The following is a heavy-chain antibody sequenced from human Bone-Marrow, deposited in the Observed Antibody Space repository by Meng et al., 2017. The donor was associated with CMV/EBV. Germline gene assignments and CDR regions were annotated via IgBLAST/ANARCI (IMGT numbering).Heavy chain of an antibody. Sequence: GESLKISCAASGFNFSSYSMNWVRQAPGRGLEWVSSISSSSSDIHYVDSLRGRFTISRDNAKNSLYLQMNSLRAEDTAVYYCARDWFHSIFDYWGQGTLVTVSS. D-gene: IGHD3-10*01. CDR3: ARDWFHSIFDY. V-gene: IGHV3-21*01. J-gene: IGHJ4*02. CDR2: ISSSSSDI. CDR1: GFNFSSYS.